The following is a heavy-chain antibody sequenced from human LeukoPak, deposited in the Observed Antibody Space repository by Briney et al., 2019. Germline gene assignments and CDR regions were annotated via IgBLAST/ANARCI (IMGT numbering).Heavy chain of an antibody. V-gene: IGHV3-49*04. CDR3: PRGPILLWLYYGMHV. D-gene: IGHD5-18*01. CDR2: IRIKAYGGTT. J-gene: IGHJ6*02. CDR1: GFTFGDHA. Sequence: PGGSLTLSCTASGFTFGDHAMNWGRQPPGKGLDRVVFIRIKAYGGTTDYAASVKGRFTISRDDSKSIAYLQMNSQKTEDTAVYYCPRGPILLWLYYGMHVWGQGTTVIVSS.